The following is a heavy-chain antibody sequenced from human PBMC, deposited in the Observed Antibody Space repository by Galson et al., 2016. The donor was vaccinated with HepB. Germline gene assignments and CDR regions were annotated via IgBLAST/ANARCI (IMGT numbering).Heavy chain of an antibody. V-gene: IGHV3-74*01. CDR2: IDSDGTTT. J-gene: IGHJ6*02. CDR3: AAERFFDWLSLFYGMDV. D-gene: IGHD3-9*01. CDR1: GFTFSVHW. Sequence: SLRLSCAASGFTFSVHWMHWVRQVPGKGLEWVSSIDSDGTTTNYADSVKGRFTVSRDNANNTLILQMTSLRVEDTAVYYCAAERFFDWLSLFYGMDVWGQGAMSPSP.